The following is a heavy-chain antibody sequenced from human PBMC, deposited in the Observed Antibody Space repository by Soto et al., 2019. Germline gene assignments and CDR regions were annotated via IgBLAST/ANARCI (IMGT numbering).Heavy chain of an antibody. CDR1: GDSVSSNSAV. CDR2: TYYRSKWYN. CDR3: ARDLSYYDSSGPYYYYGMDV. J-gene: IGHJ6*02. D-gene: IGHD3-22*01. V-gene: IGHV6-1*01. Sequence: SQTLSLTCAISGDSVSSNSAVWNWIRQSPSRGLEWLGRTYYRSKWYNDYAVSVKSRITINPDTSKNQFSLQLNSVTPEDTAVYYCARDLSYYDSSGPYYYYGMDVWGQGTTVTVSS.